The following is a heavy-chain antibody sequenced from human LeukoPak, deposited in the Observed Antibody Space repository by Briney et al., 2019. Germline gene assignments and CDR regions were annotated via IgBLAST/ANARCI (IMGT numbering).Heavy chain of an antibody. D-gene: IGHD2/OR15-2a*01. CDR3: ARDFRGFYDAFDI. CDR2: INPNTGGT. Sequence: ASVKVSCKASGYTLTGYYMHWVRQAPGQGLEWMGRINPNTGGTNYAQRFQGRVTMTRDTSISTAYMELSRLRSDDTAVYYCARDFRGFYDAFDIWGQGTMVTVSS. CDR1: GYTLTGYY. V-gene: IGHV1-2*06. J-gene: IGHJ3*02.